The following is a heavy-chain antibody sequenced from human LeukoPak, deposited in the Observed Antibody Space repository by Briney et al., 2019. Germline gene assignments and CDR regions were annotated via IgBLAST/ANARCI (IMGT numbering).Heavy chain of an antibody. CDR2: ISSSSGYI. CDR3: ARASIAAAGNGFFDY. D-gene: IGHD6-13*01. CDR1: GFTFSSYS. V-gene: IGHV3-21*04. Sequence: GGSLRLSCAASGFTFSSYSMNWVRQAPGKGLEWVSSISSSSGYIYYADSVKGRFTISRDNAKNSLYLQMNSLRAEDTAVYYCARASIAAAGNGFFDYWGQGNLVIVSS. J-gene: IGHJ4*02.